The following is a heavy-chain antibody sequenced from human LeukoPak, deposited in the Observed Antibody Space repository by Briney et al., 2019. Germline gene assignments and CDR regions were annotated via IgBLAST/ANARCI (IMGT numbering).Heavy chain of an antibody. J-gene: IGHJ4*02. Sequence: PGGSLRLSCAASGFTLSGYWMTWVRQAPGKGLEWVANIKEDGSEKYYVDSVKGRFTISRDNAKNSLFLQMNSLRAEDTAVYYCARDVSRCSGGSCYWNYWGQGTLVTVSS. D-gene: IGHD2-15*01. CDR3: ARDVSRCSGGSCYWNY. V-gene: IGHV3-7*01. CDR1: GFTLSGYW. CDR2: IKEDGSEK.